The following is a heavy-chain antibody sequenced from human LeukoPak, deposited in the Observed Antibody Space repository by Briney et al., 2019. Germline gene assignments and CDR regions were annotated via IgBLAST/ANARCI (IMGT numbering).Heavy chain of an antibody. CDR2: IRSKVNIYAA. CDR1: GFTFSGSA. CDR3: TTYGSGSSLMRY. Sequence: PGGSLRLSCAASGFTFSGSAMHWVREASGKGLEWVARIRSKVNIYAAAYAASGKGRFTISRDDSKNTAYLQMNSLKIEDTAVYYCTTYGSGSSLMRYWGQGTLVSVSS. V-gene: IGHV3-73*01. J-gene: IGHJ4*02. D-gene: IGHD3-10*01.